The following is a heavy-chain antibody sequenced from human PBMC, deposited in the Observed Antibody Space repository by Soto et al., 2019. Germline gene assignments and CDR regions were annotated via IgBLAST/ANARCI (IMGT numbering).Heavy chain of an antibody. V-gene: IGHV1-69*13. J-gene: IGHJ5*02. CDR2: IIPIFGTA. D-gene: IGHD5-12*01. CDR1: GGTFSSYA. CDR3: ARGKGVATIPARGAPVGNWFDP. Sequence: ASVKVSCKASGGTFSSYAISWVRQAPGQGLEWMGGIIPIFGTANYAQKFQGRVTITADESTSTAYMELSSLRSEDTAVYYCARGKGVATIPARGAPVGNWFDPWGQGTLVSVSA.